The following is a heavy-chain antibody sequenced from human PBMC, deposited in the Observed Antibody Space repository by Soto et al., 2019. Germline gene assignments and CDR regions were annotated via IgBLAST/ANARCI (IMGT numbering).Heavy chain of an antibody. V-gene: IGHV1-69*12. CDR3: ARPITLGTTFGMDV. D-gene: IGHD5-12*01. CDR2: IIPIFGTA. J-gene: IGHJ6*02. Sequence: QVQLVQSGAEVKKPVSSVKVSCKASGCTFSSYAISWVRQAPGQGLEWLGGIIPIFGTANYAQKFQGRVTITADESTSTAYMELSSLRSEDTAVYYCARPITLGTTFGMDVWGQGTTVTVSS. CDR1: GCTFSSYA.